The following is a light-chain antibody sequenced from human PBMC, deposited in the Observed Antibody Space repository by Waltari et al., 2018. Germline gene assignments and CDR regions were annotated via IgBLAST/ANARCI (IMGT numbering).Light chain of an antibody. CDR2: GIG. J-gene: IGLJ2*01. Sequence: QSVLTQPPSVSGAPGQRVTISCSGSSSNIGAGYDVQWYQQLPGTAPKLLIYGIGVRPSGVPNRFSHSKSGASASLAITGLQADDEGHYYCQSYDSSLDSVVFGGGTKLTVL. V-gene: IGLV1-40*01. CDR3: QSYDSSLDSVV. CDR1: SSNIGAGYD.